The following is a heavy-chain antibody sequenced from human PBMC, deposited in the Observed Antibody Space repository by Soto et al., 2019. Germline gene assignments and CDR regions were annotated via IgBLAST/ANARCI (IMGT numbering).Heavy chain of an antibody. V-gene: IGHV4-59*01. J-gene: IGHJ3*02. Sequence: SETLSLTCTVSGGSISSYSWSWIRQPPGKGLEWIGYIHYSGRTNYNASLKSRVTMSVDTSKNQFSLKLSSVTAADTAVYYCARWLEQQLLNAASDIWGQGTMVTVSS. CDR1: GGSISSYS. D-gene: IGHD2-2*01. CDR2: IHYSGRT. CDR3: ARWLEQQLLNAASDI.